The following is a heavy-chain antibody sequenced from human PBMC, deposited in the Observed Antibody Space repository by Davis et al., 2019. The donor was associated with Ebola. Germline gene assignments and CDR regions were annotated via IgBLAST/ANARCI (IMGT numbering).Heavy chain of an antibody. CDR2: VYHNGRT. J-gene: IGHJ4*02. CDR3: ARHFRGLSR. CDR1: GYSISNGFS. V-gene: IGHV4-38-2*02. Sequence: MPGGSLRLSCTVSGYSISNGFSWGWIRQPPGKGLEWIGSVYHNGRTNYNPSLKSRVIISVDTSNNQFSLKLSSVTAADTAVYYCARHFRGLSRWGQGTLVTVSS. D-gene: IGHD3-10*01.